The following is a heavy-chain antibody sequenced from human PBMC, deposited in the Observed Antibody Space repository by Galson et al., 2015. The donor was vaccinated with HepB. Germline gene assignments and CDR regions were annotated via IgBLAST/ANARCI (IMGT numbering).Heavy chain of an antibody. D-gene: IGHD4-17*01. J-gene: IGHJ4*02. CDR3: AKDLYYGDYFDY. CDR2: IRYDGSNK. CDR1: GFTFSNFG. V-gene: IGHV3-30*02. Sequence: SLRLSCAASGFTFSNFGMHWVRQAPGKGLEWVAFIRYDGSNKYYPDSVKGRFTISRDNSKNTLYLQMNSLRPEDPAMYYCAKDLYYGDYFDYWGQGALATVSS.